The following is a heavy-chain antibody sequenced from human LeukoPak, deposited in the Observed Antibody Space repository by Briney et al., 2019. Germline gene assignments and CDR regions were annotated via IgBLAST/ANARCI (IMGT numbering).Heavy chain of an antibody. CDR1: GFTFSNAW. V-gene: IGHV3-15*01. CDR2: IKTKAEGGTA. CDR3: TSYVLTVTPDF. J-gene: IGHJ4*02. Sequence: GGPLRLSCAASGFTFSNAWMSWVRQVPGKGLEWVGRIKTKAEGGTADYAAPVRGRFIVSRDDSDNTLYLQMNSLKTEDTAMYYCTSYVLTVTPDFWGQGTLVTVSS. D-gene: IGHD4-11*01.